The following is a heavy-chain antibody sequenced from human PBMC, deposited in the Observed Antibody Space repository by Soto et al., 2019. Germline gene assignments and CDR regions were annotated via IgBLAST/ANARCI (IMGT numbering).Heavy chain of an antibody. CDR3: ARDQGVVVTADNWFDP. D-gene: IGHD2-21*02. Sequence: SETLSLTCTVFGGSITDYYWVWIRQPAGKGLEWIGRIFSSGSTNYNPSLKGRITMSLDTSKNQFSLKLNSATATDTAVYFCARDQGVVVTADNWFDPCGQGILVTVS. V-gene: IGHV4-4*07. CDR2: IFSSGST. J-gene: IGHJ5*02. CDR1: GGSITDYY.